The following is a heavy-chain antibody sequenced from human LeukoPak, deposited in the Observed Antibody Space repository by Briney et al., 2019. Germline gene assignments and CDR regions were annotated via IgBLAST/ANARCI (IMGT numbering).Heavy chain of an antibody. J-gene: IGHJ5*02. D-gene: IGHD6-13*01. Sequence: PGGSLRLSCTASGFTVSTYYMTWVRQAPGKGLEWVSYISSSSSTIYYADSVKGRFTISRDNAKNSLYLQMNSLRAEDTAVYYCARDRSYYSSSWYNWFDPWGQGTLVTVSS. V-gene: IGHV3-48*04. CDR3: ARDRSYYSSSWYNWFDP. CDR2: ISSSSSTI. CDR1: GFTVSTYY.